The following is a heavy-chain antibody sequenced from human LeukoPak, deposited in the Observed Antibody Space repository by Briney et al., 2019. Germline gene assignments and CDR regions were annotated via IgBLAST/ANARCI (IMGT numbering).Heavy chain of an antibody. CDR3: ARDRYYDSSGYYYSLFDY. CDR2: ISSSSTTI. CDR1: GFTFSSYS. V-gene: IGHV3-48*02. J-gene: IGHJ4*02. D-gene: IGHD3-22*01. Sequence: GGSLRLSCAASGFTFSSYSMNWVRQAPGKGLEWVSYISSSSTTIYYADSVKGRFTISRDNAKNSLYLQMNSLRDEDTAVYYCARDRYYDSSGYYYSLFDYWGQGTLVTVSS.